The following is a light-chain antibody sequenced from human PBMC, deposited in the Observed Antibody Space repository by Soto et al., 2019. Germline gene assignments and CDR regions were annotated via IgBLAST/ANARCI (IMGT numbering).Light chain of an antibody. CDR2: DVT. V-gene: IGLV2-14*01. J-gene: IGLJ3*02. Sequence: QSALTQPASVSGSPAQSITISCTGTRSDGGGYNYFSWYQQHPGKAPKLMIYDVTNRPSGVSNRFSGSKSGNTASLTISGLQAEDEADYYCSSYTSSSTPLVFGGGTKVTVL. CDR3: SSYTSSSTPLV. CDR1: RSDGGGYNY.